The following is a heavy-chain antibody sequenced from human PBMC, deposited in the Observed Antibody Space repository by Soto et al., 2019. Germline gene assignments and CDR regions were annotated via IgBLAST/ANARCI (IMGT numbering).Heavy chain of an antibody. Sequence: SETLSLTCTVSNGSFSTFYWNWIRQPPGKGLEWIGSVSSSGLKSYNSSLKSRVTMSVDMSKSQFSLEVASVSAADTALYYCARDCSAGTCFDLWGPGIMVT. CDR3: ARDCSAGTCFDL. D-gene: IGHD2-15*01. V-gene: IGHV4-59*01. CDR2: VSSSGLK. CDR1: NGSFSTFY. J-gene: IGHJ5*02.